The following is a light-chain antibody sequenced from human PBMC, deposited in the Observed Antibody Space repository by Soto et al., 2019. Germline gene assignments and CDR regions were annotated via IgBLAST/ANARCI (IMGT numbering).Light chain of an antibody. J-gene: IGKJ1*01. CDR3: QHLNTYPWT. CDR1: QGIWSC. CDR2: AAS. V-gene: IGKV1-9*01. Sequence: DIQLTQSPSFLSASVGDRVTITCRASQGIWSCLAWYQQKPGRAPKLLIYAASTLQSGVPSRFSGSGSGTEFTLTISSLQAEDFANCCFQHLNTYPWTFGQGTKVEIK.